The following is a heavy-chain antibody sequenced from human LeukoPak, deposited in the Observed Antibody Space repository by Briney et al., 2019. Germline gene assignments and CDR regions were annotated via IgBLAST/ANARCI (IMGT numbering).Heavy chain of an antibody. CDR2: INPSSGST. Sequence: ASVKVSCKASGYSFTGYYMYWVRQAPGQGLEWMGWINPSSGSTHFAQKFQGRVTMTRDTSISTAYMELSRLRSDDTAVYYCARVYGLAVAASQFDYWGQGTLVTVSS. V-gene: IGHV1-2*02. D-gene: IGHD6-19*01. CDR1: GYSFTGYY. J-gene: IGHJ4*02. CDR3: ARVYGLAVAASQFDY.